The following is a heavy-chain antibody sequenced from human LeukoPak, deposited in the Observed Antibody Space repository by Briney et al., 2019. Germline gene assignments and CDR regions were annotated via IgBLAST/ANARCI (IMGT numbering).Heavy chain of an antibody. D-gene: IGHD4-17*01. CDR3: ASTTVTKVSGAFDI. Sequence: GGSLRLSCAASGFTVSSNYMSWVRQAPGKGLEWVSVIYSGGSTYYADSVKGRFTISRDNSKNTLHLQMNSLRAEDTAVYYCASTTVTKVSGAFDIWGQGTMVTVSS. CDR2: IYSGGST. J-gene: IGHJ3*02. V-gene: IGHV3-53*01. CDR1: GFTVSSNY.